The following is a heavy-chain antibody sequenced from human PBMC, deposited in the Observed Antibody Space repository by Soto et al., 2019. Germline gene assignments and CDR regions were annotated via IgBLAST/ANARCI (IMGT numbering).Heavy chain of an antibody. CDR3: ARGDCSSTSCYGTNYYYYYMDV. Sequence: PGGSLRLSCAASGFTFSSYSMNWVRQAPGKGLEWVSSISSSSSYIYYADSVKGRFTISRDNAKNSLYLQMNSLRAEDTAVYYCARGDCSSTSCYGTNYYYYYMDVWGKGTTVTVS. V-gene: IGHV3-21*01. J-gene: IGHJ6*03. CDR1: GFTFSSYS. CDR2: ISSSSSYI. D-gene: IGHD2-2*01.